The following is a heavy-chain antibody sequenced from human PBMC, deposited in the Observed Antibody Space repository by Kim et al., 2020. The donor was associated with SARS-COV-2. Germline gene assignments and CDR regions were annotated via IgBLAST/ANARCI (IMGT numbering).Heavy chain of an antibody. CDR3: AKDMKARAGGAFDI. V-gene: IGHV3-9*01. D-gene: IGHD3-10*01. Sequence: ADSGKGRFTISRDNAKNSLYLQMNSLRAEDTALYYCAKDMKARAGGAFDIWGQGTMVTVSS. J-gene: IGHJ3*02.